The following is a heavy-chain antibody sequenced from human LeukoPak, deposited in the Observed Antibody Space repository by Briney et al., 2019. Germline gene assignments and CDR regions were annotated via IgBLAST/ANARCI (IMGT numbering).Heavy chain of an antibody. D-gene: IGHD3/OR15-3a*01. V-gene: IGHV3-23*01. Sequence: GGSLRLSCAASGFRFNNFVMDWVREAPGEGGGWFETISSHGDATNYADSVKGRFTISRDNSMNTVYRQRTSLRAEDTALYYCAKMQWFFYTDVWGKGATVTVSS. CDR3: AKMQWFFYTDV. CDR2: ISSHGDAT. J-gene: IGHJ6*04. CDR1: GFRFNNFV.